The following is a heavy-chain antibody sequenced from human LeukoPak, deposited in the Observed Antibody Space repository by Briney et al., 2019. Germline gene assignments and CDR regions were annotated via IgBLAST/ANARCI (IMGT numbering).Heavy chain of an antibody. D-gene: IGHD6-13*01. V-gene: IGHV3-53*01. Sequence: PGGSLRLSCAASGFTVSSNYMSWVRQAPGKGLEWGSVIYSGGSTYYADSVKGRFTISRDNSKNTLYLQMNSLRAEDTAVYYCARGGYSSSWYSPFDYWGQGTLVTVSS. CDR1: GFTVSSNY. CDR2: IYSGGST. J-gene: IGHJ4*02. CDR3: ARGGYSSSWYSPFDY.